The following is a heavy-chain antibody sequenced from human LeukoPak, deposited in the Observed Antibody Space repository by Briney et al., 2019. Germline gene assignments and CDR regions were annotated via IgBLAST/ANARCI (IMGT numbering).Heavy chain of an antibody. D-gene: IGHD3-9*01. CDR3: ARITYYDILTGYSTAMDV. J-gene: IGHJ6*03. CDR1: GFTFSSYS. V-gene: IGHV3-21*01. CDR2: ISSSSSYI. Sequence: GGSLRLSCADSGFTFSSYSMNWVRQAPGKGLEWVSSISSSSSYIYYADSVKGRFTISRDNAKNSLYLQMNSLRAEDTAVYYCARITYYDILTGYSTAMDVWGKGTTVTVSS.